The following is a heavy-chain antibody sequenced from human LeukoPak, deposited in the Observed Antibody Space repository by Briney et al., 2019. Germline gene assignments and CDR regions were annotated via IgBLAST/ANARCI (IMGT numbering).Heavy chain of an antibody. V-gene: IGHV3-23*01. Sequence: GGSLRLSCAASGFTFSDYAMNWVRQAPGKGLEWVSAISPDRTYYADSVKGRLTISRDNYKNTVDLHINSPRAEDTDIYYCVKEHVDRAFTRSFEIWGQGTVVTVSS. CDR1: GFTFSDYA. D-gene: IGHD3-10*01. J-gene: IGHJ3*02. CDR3: VKEHVDRAFTRSFEI. CDR2: ISPDRT.